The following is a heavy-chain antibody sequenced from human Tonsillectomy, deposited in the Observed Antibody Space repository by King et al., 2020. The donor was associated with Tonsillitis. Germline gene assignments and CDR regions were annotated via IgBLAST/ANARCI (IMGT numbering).Heavy chain of an antibody. CDR2: IYYSGST. V-gene: IGHV4-39*01. CDR1: GGSISSSSYY. Sequence: QLQESGPGLVKPSETLSLTCTVSGGSISSSSYYWGWIRQPPGQGLEWIGSIYYSGSTYYNPSLKSRVTISVDTSKNQFSLTLSSVTAADTAVYYCARLIYNSGSYYYYYYYGMDVWGQGPTVTVSS. CDR3: ARLIYNSGSYYYYYYYGMDV. D-gene: IGHD1-26*01. J-gene: IGHJ6*02.